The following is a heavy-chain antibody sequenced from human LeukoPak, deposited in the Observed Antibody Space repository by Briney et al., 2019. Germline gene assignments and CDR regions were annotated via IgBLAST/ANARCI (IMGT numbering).Heavy chain of an antibody. Sequence: GGSLRLSCAASGFTFSSYSMNWVRQAPGKGLEWVSSISSSSYIYYADSVKGRFTISRDNAKNSLYLQMNSLRAEDTAVYYCARDLQLVPQAYWGQGTLVTVSS. J-gene: IGHJ4*02. CDR2: ISSSSYI. V-gene: IGHV3-21*01. CDR1: GFTFSSYS. CDR3: ARDLQLVPQAY. D-gene: IGHD6-6*01.